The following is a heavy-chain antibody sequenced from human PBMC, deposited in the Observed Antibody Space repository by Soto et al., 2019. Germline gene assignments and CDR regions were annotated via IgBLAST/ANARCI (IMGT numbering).Heavy chain of an antibody. D-gene: IGHD3-22*01. Sequence: QVQLVQSGAEVKKPGASVKVSCKASGYTFTSYGIIWVRQAPGQGLEWMGWISAYNGNTNYAQKLQGRVNMTTDTXRXXADMELRRLESDDTAVYHCASDGRDYDERTGGFCPWGQGTLGTVSS. CDR2: ISAYNGNT. J-gene: IGHJ5*02. CDR1: GYTFTSYG. V-gene: IGHV1-18*01. CDR3: ASDGRDYDERTGGFCP.